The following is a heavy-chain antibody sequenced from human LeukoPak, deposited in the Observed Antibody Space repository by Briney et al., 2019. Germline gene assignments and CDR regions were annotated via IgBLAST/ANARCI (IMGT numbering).Heavy chain of an antibody. V-gene: IGHV1-2*02. CDR1: GYTFTGYY. D-gene: IGHD2-2*01. CDR3: ARDCTSCYAFDY. Sequence: ASVKDSCKASGYTFTGYYMHWVRQAPGQGLEWMGWINPNSGGTNYAQKFQGRVTMTRDTSTSTVYMELSSLRSEDTAVYYCARDCTSCYAFDYWGQGTLVTVSS. CDR2: INPNSGGT. J-gene: IGHJ4*02.